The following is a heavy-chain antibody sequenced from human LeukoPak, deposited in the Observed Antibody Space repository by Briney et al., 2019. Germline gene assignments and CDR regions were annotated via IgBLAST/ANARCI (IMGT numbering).Heavy chain of an antibody. CDR2: ISYDGSNK. Sequence: PGRPLRLSCAASGFTFSSYAMHWVRQAPGKGLEWVAVISYDGSNKYYADSVKGRFTISRDNSKNTLYLQMNSLRAEDTAVYYCAREAAAAIPGSHMDVWGKGTTVTVSS. CDR1: GFTFSSYA. D-gene: IGHD2-2*02. V-gene: IGHV3-30-3*01. CDR3: AREAAAAIPGSHMDV. J-gene: IGHJ6*03.